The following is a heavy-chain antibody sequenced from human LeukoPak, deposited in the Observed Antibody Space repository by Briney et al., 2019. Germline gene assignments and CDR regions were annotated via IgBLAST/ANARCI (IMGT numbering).Heavy chain of an antibody. CDR1: GYTFTSYA. D-gene: IGHD6-6*01. CDR3: ARDRIAARPDYYYYYMDV. V-gene: IGHV7-4-1*02. J-gene: IGHJ6*03. Sequence: ASVKVSCKAPGYTFTSYAMNWVRQAPGQGLEWMGWINTNTGNPTYAQGFTGRFVFSLDTSVSTAYLQISSLKAEDTAVYYCARDRIAARPDYYYYYMDVWGKGTTVTVSS. CDR2: INTNTGNP.